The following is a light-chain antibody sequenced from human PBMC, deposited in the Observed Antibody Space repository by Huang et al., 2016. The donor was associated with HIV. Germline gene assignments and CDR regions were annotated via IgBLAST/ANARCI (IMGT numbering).Light chain of an antibody. CDR3: LHLNNYPGT. Sequence: AIQLTQSPSSLSASVGDRVTLTCRASQDISSSLAWYQQKPGKAPKLLNYAASTLESGVPSRFSGSGSGTDFTLTINNLQPDDFATDFCLHLNNYPGTFGPGTNVDV. J-gene: IGKJ3*01. CDR2: AAS. CDR1: QDISSS. V-gene: IGKV1D-13*01.